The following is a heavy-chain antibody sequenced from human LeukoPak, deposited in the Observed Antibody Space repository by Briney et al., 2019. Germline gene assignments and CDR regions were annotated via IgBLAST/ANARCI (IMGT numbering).Heavy chain of an antibody. CDR2: IYYSGST. D-gene: IGHD3-10*01. CDR3: AMGSGSYYLIVVEDY. Sequence: SETLSLTCTVSGGSISSSSYYWGWIRQPPGKGLEWTGSIYYSGSTYYNPSLKSRVTISVDTSKNQFSLKLSSVTAADTAVYYCAMGSGSYYLIVVEDYWGQGTLVTVSS. V-gene: IGHV4-39*01. J-gene: IGHJ4*02. CDR1: GGSISSSSYY.